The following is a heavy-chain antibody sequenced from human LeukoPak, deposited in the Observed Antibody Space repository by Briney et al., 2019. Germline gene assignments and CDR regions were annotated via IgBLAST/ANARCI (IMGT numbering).Heavy chain of an antibody. J-gene: IGHJ5*02. Sequence: GSSVKVSCKSSGGTFSSYAISWVRQAPGQGLEWMGGIIPIFGTANYAQKFQGRVTITTDESTSTAYMELSSLRSEDTAVYFCARLSRYSSGGYDGDWFDPWGQGTLVTVSS. CDR3: ARLSRYSSGGYDGDWFDP. CDR2: IIPIFGTA. CDR1: GGTFSSYA. D-gene: IGHD6-19*01. V-gene: IGHV1-69*05.